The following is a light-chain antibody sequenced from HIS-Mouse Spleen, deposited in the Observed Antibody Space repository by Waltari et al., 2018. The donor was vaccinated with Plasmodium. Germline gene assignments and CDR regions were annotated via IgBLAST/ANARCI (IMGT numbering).Light chain of an antibody. CDR3: QQYGSSPPYT. Sequence: EIVLTQSPGTLSLSPGERATLSCRTSQSVSSSYLAWYEQKPGQAPRHLIYGASSRATVIPDRFSGSGSGTDFTLTSSRLEREDIAVYYCQQYGSSPPYTFGQGTKLEIK. CDR1: QSVSSSY. J-gene: IGKJ2*01. CDR2: GAS. V-gene: IGKV3-20*01.